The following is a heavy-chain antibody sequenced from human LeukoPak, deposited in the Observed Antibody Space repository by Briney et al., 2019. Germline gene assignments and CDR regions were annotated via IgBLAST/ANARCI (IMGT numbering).Heavy chain of an antibody. J-gene: IGHJ4*02. D-gene: IGHD6-13*01. Sequence: AGGSLRLSCAASGFTFSSYSMNWVRQAPGKGLEWVSSISSSSSYIYYADSVKGRFTISRDNAKNSLYLQMNSLRAEDTAVYYCARLSSSWDPVAYFDYWGQGTLVTVSS. CDR1: GFTFSSYS. V-gene: IGHV3-21*01. CDR2: ISSSSSYI. CDR3: ARLSSSWDPVAYFDY.